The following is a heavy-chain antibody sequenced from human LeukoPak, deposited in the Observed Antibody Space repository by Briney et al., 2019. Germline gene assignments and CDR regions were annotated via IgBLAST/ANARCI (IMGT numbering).Heavy chain of an antibody. J-gene: IGHJ5*02. CDR1: GYTFTGYY. CDR2: INPNSGGT. Sequence: ASVTLSCKASGYTFTGYYMHWVRQAPGQGLEWMGWINPNSGGTNYAQKFQGRVTMTRDTSISTAYMELSRLRSDDTVVYYCARDYYGSGSYYWFDPWGQGTLVTVSS. V-gene: IGHV1-2*02. D-gene: IGHD3-10*01. CDR3: ARDYYGSGSYYWFDP.